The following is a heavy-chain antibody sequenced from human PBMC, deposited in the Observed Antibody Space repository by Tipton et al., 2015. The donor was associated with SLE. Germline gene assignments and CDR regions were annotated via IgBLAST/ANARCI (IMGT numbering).Heavy chain of an antibody. CDR1: GASISGGSDY. V-gene: IGHV4-61*02. CDR2: VYTAGTT. Sequence: TLSLTCTVSGASISGGSDYWTWIRQPAGKGLEWIGRVYTAGTTNYNPSLKSLVTISLDKSKNQFSLKLTSVTAADTAVYFCAISIYRMQLFDTWGQGSLVTVSS. D-gene: IGHD1-14*01. CDR3: AISIYRMQLFDT. J-gene: IGHJ4*01.